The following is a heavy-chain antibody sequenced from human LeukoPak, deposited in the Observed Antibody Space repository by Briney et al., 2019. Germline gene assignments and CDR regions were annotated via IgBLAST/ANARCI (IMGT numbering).Heavy chain of an antibody. V-gene: IGHV3-23*01. D-gene: IGHD2/OR15-2a*01. J-gene: IGHJ6*03. CDR1: GFTFRSYG. CDR2: ISGFGDTT. Sequence: GGSLRLSCKASGFTFRSYGMSWVRQAPGKGLEWVSGISGFGDTTYYAESVKGRFTISRDNSKNRVYLQMDSLSAEDTATYYCARGEFGDYYYFYMDVWGKGTTVTVSS. CDR3: ARGEFGDYYYFYMDV.